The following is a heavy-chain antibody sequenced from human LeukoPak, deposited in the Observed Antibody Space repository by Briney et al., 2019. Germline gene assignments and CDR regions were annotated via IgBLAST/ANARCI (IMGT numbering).Heavy chain of an antibody. CDR1: GGSISSGDYY. V-gene: IGHV4-30-4*01. J-gene: IGHJ3*02. CDR2: IYYSGRT. CDR3: ARDTVARNRDAFDI. D-gene: IGHD6-19*01. Sequence: SETLSLTCTVSGGSISSGDYYWSWIRQPPGKGLEWIGYIYYSGRTYYNPSLKSRVTMSVDTSKNQFSLKLSSVTTADTAVYYCARDTVARNRDAFDIWGQGTMVTVSS.